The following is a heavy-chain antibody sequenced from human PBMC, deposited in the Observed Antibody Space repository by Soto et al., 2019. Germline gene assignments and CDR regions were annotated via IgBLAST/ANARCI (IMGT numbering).Heavy chain of an antibody. Sequence: SETLSLTCTVSGGSISSSSYYWGWIRQPPGKGLEWIGSIYYSGSTYYNPSLKSRVTISVDTSKNQFSLKLSSVTAADTAVYYCARGLYCSGGSCYSSDWFDPWGQGTLVTVSS. J-gene: IGHJ5*02. V-gene: IGHV4-39*07. D-gene: IGHD2-15*01. CDR2: IYYSGST. CDR3: ARGLYCSGGSCYSSDWFDP. CDR1: GGSISSSSYY.